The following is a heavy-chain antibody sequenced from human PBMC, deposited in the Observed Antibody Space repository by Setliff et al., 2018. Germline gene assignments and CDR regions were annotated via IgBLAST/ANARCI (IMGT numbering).Heavy chain of an antibody. CDR2: IYTSGST. CDR1: GGSISRRTYY. Sequence: SETLSLTCTVSGGSISRRTYYWSWIRQPAGKGLEWIGRIYTSGSTNYNPSLKSRVTISVDTSKNQFSLKLSSVTAADTAVYYCARAAGYSSSWYHYYYGMDVWGQGTTGTVSS. CDR3: ARAAGYSSSWYHYYYGMDV. D-gene: IGHD6-13*01. J-gene: IGHJ6*02. V-gene: IGHV4-61*02.